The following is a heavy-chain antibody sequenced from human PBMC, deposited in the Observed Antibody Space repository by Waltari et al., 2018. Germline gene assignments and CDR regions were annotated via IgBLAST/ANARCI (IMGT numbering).Heavy chain of an antibody. D-gene: IGHD3-10*01. Sequence: EVQLVESGGGLVQPGRSLRISCTASGFTFGDYAMSWVRPAPGKGLEWVGFIRSKAYGGTTEYAASVKGRFTISRDDSKSIAYLQMNSLKTEDTAVYYCTRGGFGELFFDYWGQGTLVTVSS. CDR3: TRGGFGELFFDY. CDR2: IRSKAYGGTT. J-gene: IGHJ4*02. V-gene: IGHV3-49*04. CDR1: GFTFGDYA.